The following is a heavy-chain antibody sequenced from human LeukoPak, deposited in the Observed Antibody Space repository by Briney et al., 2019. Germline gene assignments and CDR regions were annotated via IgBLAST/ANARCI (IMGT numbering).Heavy chain of an antibody. J-gene: IGHJ4*02. CDR2: LYSGGTT. D-gene: IGHD3-22*01. Sequence: PGGSLRLSCAASGFTVSSSYMSWVRQAPGKGLEWVSMLYSGGTTYYADSVKGRFIISRDNSKNSLYLQMNSLRVEDTAVYYCAGLIDSSGYYFKDDYWGQGTLVTVSS. V-gene: IGHV3-53*01. CDR3: AGLIDSSGYYFKDDY. CDR1: GFTVSSSY.